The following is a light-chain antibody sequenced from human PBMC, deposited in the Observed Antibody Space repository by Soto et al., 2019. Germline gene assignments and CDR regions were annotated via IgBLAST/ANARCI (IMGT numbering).Light chain of an antibody. Sequence: QVTQFPSSLSASVGDRVTITCRPSQGIRNDLGWYQQKPGKAPKLLIYGASNLQTGVPSRFSGSGSGTDFTLTISSLLPEDVGTYYCLQEYSYPLIFGGGTKVEIK. CDR3: LQEYSYPLI. V-gene: IGKV1-6*01. CDR2: GAS. J-gene: IGKJ4*01. CDR1: QGIRND.